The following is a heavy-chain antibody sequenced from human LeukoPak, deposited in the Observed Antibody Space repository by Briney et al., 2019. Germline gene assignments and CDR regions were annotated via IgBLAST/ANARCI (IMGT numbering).Heavy chain of an antibody. J-gene: IGHJ4*02. CDR3: ASIYDFWGGGAGY. V-gene: IGHV3-48*01. CDR1: GFTFSTYT. CDR2: ISSSSSTI. Sequence: GGSLRLSCAASGFTFSTYTMNWVRQAPGKGLEWVSYISSSSSTIYYGDSVKGRFTVSRDNAKNSLYLQMNSLRAEDTAVYYCASIYDFWGGGAGYWGQGTLVTVSS. D-gene: IGHD3-3*01.